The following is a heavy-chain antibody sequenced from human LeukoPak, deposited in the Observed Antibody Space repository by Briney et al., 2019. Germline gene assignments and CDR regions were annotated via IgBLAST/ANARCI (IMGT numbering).Heavy chain of an antibody. CDR1: GDMFSNDA. CDR3: ARRSRQPRHAYFDY. J-gene: IGHJ4*02. Sequence: SVKVSCKTSGDMFSNDAISWVRHAPAQGPERMGDIIPKFGTTNYAQKSRGRVSITTDDSTSIAYMELSGLKSDDTAVYYCARRSRQPRHAYFDYWGLGALVTVSS. CDR2: IIPKFGTT. D-gene: IGHD6-25*01. V-gene: IGHV1-69*05.